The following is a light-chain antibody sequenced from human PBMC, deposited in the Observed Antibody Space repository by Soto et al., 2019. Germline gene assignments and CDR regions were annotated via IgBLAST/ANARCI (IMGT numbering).Light chain of an antibody. J-gene: IGKJ2*01. Sequence: EIVMTQSPATLYVSPGERATLSCRASQSVNNNLAWYQQKPGQAPSLLIYGASTRATGIPARFSGSGSGTEFTLTISSLQSEDFAVYYCQQYSNWPYTFGQGTKLEIK. CDR1: QSVNNN. V-gene: IGKV3-15*01. CDR2: GAS. CDR3: QQYSNWPYT.